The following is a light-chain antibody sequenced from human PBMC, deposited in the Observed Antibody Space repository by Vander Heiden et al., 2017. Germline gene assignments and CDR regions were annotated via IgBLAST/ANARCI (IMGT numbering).Light chain of an antibody. Sequence: EIVLTQSPGTLSLSPGERATLSCRASQSVSSNYLAWYQQKPGQAPRLLIYGASSRATGIPDRFSGSGSGTEFTLTISRLEPEDFAVYYCQQYDNSPLTFAGGTKVEIK. CDR3: QQYDNSPLT. V-gene: IGKV3-20*01. CDR1: QSVSSNY. J-gene: IGKJ4*01. CDR2: GAS.